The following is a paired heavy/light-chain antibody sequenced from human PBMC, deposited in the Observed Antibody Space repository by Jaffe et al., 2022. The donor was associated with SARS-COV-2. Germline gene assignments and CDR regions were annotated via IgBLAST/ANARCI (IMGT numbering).Light chain of an antibody. Sequence: QSALTQPASVSGSPGQSITISCTGTSSDVGGYHYVSWYQQHPGKAPKLMIYEVNYRPSGVSNRFSGSKSGNTASLTISGLQVEDEADYYCSSYTSTSTVLFGGGTKLTVL. CDR2: EVN. CDR1: SSDVGGYHY. V-gene: IGLV2-14*01. CDR3: SSYTSTSTVL. J-gene: IGLJ2*01.
Heavy chain of an antibody. D-gene: IGHD1-26*01. CDR1: GFTFSNYF. CDR3: ASPGGWDTRRDAFDI. V-gene: IGHV3-11*01. J-gene: IGHJ3*02. Sequence: QVQLVESGGGLVKPGGSLRLSCAASGFTFSNYFMSWIRQAPGKGLEWVSYISSSGTTIFYGDSVKGRFTISRDNAKNLLYLQMNSLRVEDTAVYYCASPGGWDTRRDAFDIWGQGTMVTVSS. CDR2: ISSSGTTI.